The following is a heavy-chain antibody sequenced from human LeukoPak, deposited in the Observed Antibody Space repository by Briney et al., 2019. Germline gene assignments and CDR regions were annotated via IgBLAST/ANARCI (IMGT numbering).Heavy chain of an antibody. V-gene: IGHV1-46*01. D-gene: IGHD2-21*02. CDR3: ARDRIYVGPYCGGDCYSTGFDY. J-gene: IGHJ4*02. CDR1: GYTFTSYY. CDR2: INPSGGST. Sequence: ASVKVSCKASGYTFTSYYMHWVRQAPGQGLEWMGIINPSGGSTSYAQKFQGRVTMTRDTSTSTVYMELSSLRSEDTAVYYCARDRIYVGPYCGGDCYSTGFDYWGQGTLVTVSS.